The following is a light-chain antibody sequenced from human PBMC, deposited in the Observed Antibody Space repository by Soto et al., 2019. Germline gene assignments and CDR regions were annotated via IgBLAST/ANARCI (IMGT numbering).Light chain of an antibody. CDR1: RTIGGY. CDR2: KAS. Sequence: DVQMTQSPSTLSASVGDRVTITCRASRTIGGYLAWYQQKPGKAPNLLIYKASNLESGVPSRFSGSGSGTEFTLTISSLQPDDLATYYCQQYYSFQALTFGGGTKVEIK. J-gene: IGKJ4*01. CDR3: QQYYSFQALT. V-gene: IGKV1-5*03.